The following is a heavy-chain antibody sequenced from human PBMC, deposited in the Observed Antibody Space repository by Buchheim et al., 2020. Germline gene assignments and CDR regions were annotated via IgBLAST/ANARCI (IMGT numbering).Heavy chain of an antibody. CDR1: GGSFSGYY. V-gene: IGHV4-34*01. J-gene: IGHJ6*02. Sequence: QVQLQQWGAGLLKPSETLSLTCAVYGGSFSGYYWSWIRQPPGKGLEWIGALNHSGSTNYNPSLKSRFTISVNTYKNQFSLKLSSVTAADTAVYYCARVGRTGVPFAFSVDVWGQGTT. D-gene: IGHD7-27*01. CDR3: ARVGRTGVPFAFSVDV. CDR2: LNHSGST.